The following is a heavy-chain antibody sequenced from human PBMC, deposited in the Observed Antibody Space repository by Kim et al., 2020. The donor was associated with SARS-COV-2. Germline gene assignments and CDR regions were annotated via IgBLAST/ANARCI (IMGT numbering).Heavy chain of an antibody. CDR1: GFTFSNYA. J-gene: IGHJ5*02. CDR3: AKDREMASVSGATGINH. Sequence: GGSLRLSCAASGFTFSNYAMSWVRQAPGKGLEWVSVISGRGGRADYADSVKGRFTISRDSSNNTLYLQMNSLRIDDTAVYYCAKDREMASVSGATGINHWGQGTLGAVAS. D-gene: IGHD1-26*01. CDR2: ISGRGGRA. V-gene: IGHV3-23*01.